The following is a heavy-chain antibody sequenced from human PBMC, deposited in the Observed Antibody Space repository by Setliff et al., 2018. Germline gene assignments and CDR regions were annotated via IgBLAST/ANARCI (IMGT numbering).Heavy chain of an antibody. Sequence: GGSLRLSCAASGFTFSIYWMPWVRQAPGQGLEWVSTINWDGRTRGYTDSVKGRFTISRDNAKNSLYLQMNSLRAEDTAVYYCARALGATITHFDYWGQGTLVTVSS. CDR1: GFTFSIYW. D-gene: IGHD1-26*01. J-gene: IGHJ4*02. CDR3: ARALGATITHFDY. CDR2: INWDGRTR. V-gene: IGHV3-48*04.